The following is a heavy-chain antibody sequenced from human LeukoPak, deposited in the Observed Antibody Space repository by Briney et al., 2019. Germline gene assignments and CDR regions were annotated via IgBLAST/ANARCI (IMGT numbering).Heavy chain of an antibody. CDR1: GYTFTGYF. CDR2: INPNTGGT. J-gene: IGHJ4*02. CDR3: ARGAVVSYTSGWYVNY. D-gene: IGHD6-19*01. V-gene: IGHV1-2*02. Sequence: ASVKVSCKASGYTFTGYFMHWVRQAPGQGLEWMGWINPNTGGTNYAQKFQGRVTMTRDTSNSATYMELNRLRFDDTAVYFCARGAVVSYTSGWYVNYWGQGTLVTVSS.